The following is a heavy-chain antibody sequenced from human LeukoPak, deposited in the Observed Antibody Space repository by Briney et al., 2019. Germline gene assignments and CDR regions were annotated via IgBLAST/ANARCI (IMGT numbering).Heavy chain of an antibody. D-gene: IGHD3-10*01. CDR3: AIDGWFGDYNWFDP. J-gene: IGHJ5*02. CDR2: ISSASNTI. V-gene: IGHV3-48*01. CDR1: GFTFSSYS. Sequence: GEALRLSCAAPGFTFSSYSMNWVRQAPGKGLEGVSYISSASNTIYYADSVKGRFTISRDNAKNSLYLQMNRLRAEDTAMYYCAIDGWFGDYNWFDPWGQGTLVTVSS.